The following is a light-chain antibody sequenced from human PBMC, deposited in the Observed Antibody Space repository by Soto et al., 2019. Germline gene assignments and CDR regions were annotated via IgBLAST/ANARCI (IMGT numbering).Light chain of an antibody. V-gene: IGKV4-1*01. J-gene: IGKJ2*01. CDR2: LTS. CDR1: QSVLYSSNNKNY. CDR3: QQYYSTPYT. Sequence: DIVMTQSPDSLAVSLGERATINCKSSQSVLYSSNNKNYFAWYQQKPGQPPKLLIYLTSTRESGVPDRFSGSGSGTDFTLSISSLHAEDVAVYSCQQYYSTPYTFGQGTKLEIK.